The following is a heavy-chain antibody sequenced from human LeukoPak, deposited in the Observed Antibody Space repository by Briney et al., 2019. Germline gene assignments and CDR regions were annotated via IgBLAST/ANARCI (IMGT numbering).Heavy chain of an antibody. CDR2: IWYDGSNK. CDR3: ATANWDSNDY. CDR1: GFTFSSYG. Sequence: SGGSLRLSCAASGFTFSSYGMHWVRQAPGKGLEWVAVIWYDGSNKYYADSVKGRFTISGDSSKNTLYLQMNSLRAEDTAVYYCATANWDSNDYWGQGTLVTVSS. D-gene: IGHD1-1*01. J-gene: IGHJ4*02. V-gene: IGHV3-33*01.